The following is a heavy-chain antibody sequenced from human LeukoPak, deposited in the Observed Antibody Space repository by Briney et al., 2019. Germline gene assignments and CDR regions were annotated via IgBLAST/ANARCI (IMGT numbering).Heavy chain of an antibody. J-gene: IGHJ1*01. D-gene: IGHD6-6*01. CDR2: ISYDGGNK. CDR1: GFTFSRSA. Sequence: GGSLRLSCAASGFTFSRSAMHWVRQAPGKGLEWVAIISYDGGNKYYADSVKGRFTISRDNSKNTQYLQMNSLRAEDTAVYFCVSLGYSSSSVRYWGQGTLVTVSS. CDR3: VSLGYSSSSVRY. V-gene: IGHV3-30*04.